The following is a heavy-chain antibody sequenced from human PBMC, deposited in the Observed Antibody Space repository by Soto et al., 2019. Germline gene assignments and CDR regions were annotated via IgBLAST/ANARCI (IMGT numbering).Heavy chain of an antibody. CDR3: ARDSIVARYYFDY. CDR2: INPRGGST. V-gene: IGHV1-46*01. J-gene: IGHJ4*02. Sequence: ASVKVSCKTSGYTNTRYYIHWVRQATGQGLEWVGIINPRGGSTTYAQKFQGRVTLTSDTSTSTAYMELSRLRSEDTAVYFCARDSIVARYYFDYWGQGTPVTVSS. D-gene: IGHD6-6*01. CDR1: GYTNTRYY.